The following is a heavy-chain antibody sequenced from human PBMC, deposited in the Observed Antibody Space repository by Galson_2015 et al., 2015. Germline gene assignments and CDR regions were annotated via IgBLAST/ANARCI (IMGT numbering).Heavy chain of an antibody. CDR2: TTSDTRTI. V-gene: IGHV3-48*02. Sequence: SLRLSCAASGFTFNIYSMNWVRQAPGKGLEWVSYTTSDTRTINYADSVKGRFTISRDNAKNSLYLQMNSLRDEDTAVYYCARSVAGRFGYWGQGTLVTVSS. D-gene: IGHD6-19*01. J-gene: IGHJ4*02. CDR1: GFTFNIYS. CDR3: ARSVAGRFGY.